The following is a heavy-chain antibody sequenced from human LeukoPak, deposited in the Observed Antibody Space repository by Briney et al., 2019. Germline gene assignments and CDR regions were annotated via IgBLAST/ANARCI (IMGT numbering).Heavy chain of an antibody. J-gene: IGHJ4*02. CDR2: IYYSGST. V-gene: IGHV4-59*12. D-gene: IGHD3-16*02. CDR1: GGSISSYY. Sequence: SETLSLTCTVSGGSISSYYWTWIRQPPGKGLEWIGYIYYSGSTNYNPSLKSRVTISVDTSKNQFSLKLSSVTAADTAVYYCARDRVITFGGVIVHFDYWGQGTLVTVSS. CDR3: ARDRVITFGGVIVHFDY.